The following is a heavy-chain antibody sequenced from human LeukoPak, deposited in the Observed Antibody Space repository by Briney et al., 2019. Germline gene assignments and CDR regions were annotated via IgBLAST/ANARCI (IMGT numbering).Heavy chain of an antibody. Sequence: GASVKVSCKASGYTFTSYGINWVRQATGQGLEWMGWMNPNSGNTGYAQKFQGRVTMTRNTSISTAYMELSSLRSEDTAVYYCASGFPYDYVWGSYRYSLDYWGQGTLVTVSS. CDR1: GYTFTSYG. CDR2: MNPNSGNT. V-gene: IGHV1-8*01. CDR3: ASGFPYDYVWGSYRYSLDY. D-gene: IGHD3-16*02. J-gene: IGHJ4*02.